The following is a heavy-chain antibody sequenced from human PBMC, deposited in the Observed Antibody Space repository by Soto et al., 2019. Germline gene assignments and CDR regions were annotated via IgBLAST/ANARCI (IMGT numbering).Heavy chain of an antibody. CDR1: GGSISSSSYC. D-gene: IGHD3-3*01. CDR3: ARLDYDFWSGSPFSWFGP. V-gene: IGHV4-39*01. Sequence: SETLSLTCSVSGGSISSSSYCWGWIRQPPGKGLEWIGSIYYSGSTYYNPSLKSRVTISVDTSKNQFSLKLSSVTAADTAVYYCARLDYDFWSGSPFSWFGPWGQGTLVTVSS. CDR2: IYYSGST. J-gene: IGHJ5*02.